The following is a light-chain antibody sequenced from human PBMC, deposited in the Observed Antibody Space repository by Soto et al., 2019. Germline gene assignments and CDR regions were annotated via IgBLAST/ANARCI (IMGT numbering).Light chain of an antibody. V-gene: IGKV3-20*01. CDR1: QSVSSN. CDR2: DAS. Sequence: EIVMTQSPGTLSVSPLEIASLSFMASQSVSSNLAWYHQKPGQAPRLLISDASTRATGIPARFSGSGSGTDFTLTISRLEPEDFAVYYCQQYGSSQITFGQGTRLEIK. CDR3: QQYGSSQIT. J-gene: IGKJ5*01.